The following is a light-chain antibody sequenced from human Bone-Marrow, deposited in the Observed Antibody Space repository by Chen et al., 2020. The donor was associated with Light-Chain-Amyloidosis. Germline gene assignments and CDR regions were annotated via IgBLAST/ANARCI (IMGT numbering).Light chain of an antibody. CDR3: GSWDDGLSGPV. Sequence: HSALTQSPSASGTPGQRVTISCSGDNSNIGVNYVSWYHQVPGTAPKLLIYRNNLRPSGVPDRCSGSKSGASASLAISGLRSEDEADYYCGSWDDGLSGPVFGGGTRLTVL. CDR2: RNN. J-gene: IGLJ3*02. CDR1: NSNIGVNY. V-gene: IGLV1-47*01.